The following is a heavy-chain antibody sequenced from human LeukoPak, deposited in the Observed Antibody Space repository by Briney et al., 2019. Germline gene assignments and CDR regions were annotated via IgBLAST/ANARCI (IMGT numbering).Heavy chain of an antibody. J-gene: IGHJ6*03. D-gene: IGHD2-2*01. CDR1: GDSISSYY. CDR2: IYYSGST. CDR3: ARYLGWYYYMDV. V-gene: IGHV4-59*12. Sequence: SETLPLTCTVSGDSISSYYWSWIRQPPGKGLEWIGYIYYSGSTNYNPSLKSRVTISVDTSKNQFSLKLSSVTAADTAVYYCARYLGWYYYMDVWGKGTTVTVSS.